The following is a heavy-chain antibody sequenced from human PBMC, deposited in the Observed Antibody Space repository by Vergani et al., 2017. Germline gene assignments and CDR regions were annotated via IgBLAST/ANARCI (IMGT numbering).Heavy chain of an antibody. D-gene: IGHD3-22*01. J-gene: IGHJ3*02. CDR1: GGTFSSYA. CDR2: IIPIFGTA. V-gene: IGHV1-69*01. Sequence: QVQLVQSGAEVKKPRSSVKVSCKSSGGTFSSYAISWVRQAPGQGLEWMGGIIPIFGTANYAQKFQGRVTITADESTSTAYMELSSLRSEDTAVYYCARDYYDSSGYYSGAFDIWGQGTMVTVSS. CDR3: ARDYYDSSGYYSGAFDI.